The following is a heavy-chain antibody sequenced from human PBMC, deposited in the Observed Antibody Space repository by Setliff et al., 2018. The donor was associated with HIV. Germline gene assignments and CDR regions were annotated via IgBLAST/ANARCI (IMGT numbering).Heavy chain of an antibody. D-gene: IGHD3-10*02. CDR3: ARGQLDLRAPMFYYMDV. J-gene: IGHJ6*03. V-gene: IGHV4-59*01. Sequence: SETLSLTCTVSGGSITSYYWSWIRQPPGKGLEWIGYIYYGGSTNYNPSLRSRLTISVDTSKNQFSLKLSSVTAADTAVYYCARGQLDLRAPMFYYMDVWGKGTSVTVSS. CDR1: GGSITSYY. CDR2: IYYGGST.